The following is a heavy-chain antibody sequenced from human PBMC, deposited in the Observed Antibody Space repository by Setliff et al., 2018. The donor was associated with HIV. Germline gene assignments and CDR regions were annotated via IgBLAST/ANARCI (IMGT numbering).Heavy chain of an antibody. J-gene: IGHJ4*02. D-gene: IGHD3-22*01. CDR1: GGSISGFY. CDR3: ARHAGSRGYYPRPFDY. CDR2: MYISGST. V-gene: IGHV4-4*08. Sequence: PSETLSLTCAVSGGSISGFYWSWIRQPPGKGLEWIGHMYISGSTTYNPSLKSRVTLSVDTSRNQFSLNSVAAADTAVYYCARHAGSRGYYPRPFDYWGQGTPVTVSS.